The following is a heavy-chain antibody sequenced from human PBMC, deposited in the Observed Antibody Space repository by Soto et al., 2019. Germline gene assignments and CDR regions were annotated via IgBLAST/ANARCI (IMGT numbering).Heavy chain of an antibody. CDR1: GGSISSYF. Sequence: SETLSLTCTVSGGSISSYFWSWIRQPPGKGLEWIGYIYYTGSTNYNPSLKSRVTISVDTSKNQFSLQLSSVTAADTAVYYCANFNWYLDLWGRGTLVT. CDR3: ANFNWYLDL. J-gene: IGHJ2*01. CDR2: IYYTGST. V-gene: IGHV4-59*01.